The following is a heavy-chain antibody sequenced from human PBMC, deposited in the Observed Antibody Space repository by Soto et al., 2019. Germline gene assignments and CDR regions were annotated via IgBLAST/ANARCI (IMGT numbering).Heavy chain of an antibody. Sequence: GGSLRLSCAASGFTFSSYSMNWVRQAPGKGLEWVSSISSSSSYIYYADSVKGRFTISRDNAKNSLYLQMNSLRAEDTAVYYCATGYSSGRFDPWGQGTLVTVSS. CDR1: GFTFSSYS. CDR3: ATGYSSGRFDP. V-gene: IGHV3-21*01. J-gene: IGHJ5*02. D-gene: IGHD6-19*01. CDR2: ISSSSSYI.